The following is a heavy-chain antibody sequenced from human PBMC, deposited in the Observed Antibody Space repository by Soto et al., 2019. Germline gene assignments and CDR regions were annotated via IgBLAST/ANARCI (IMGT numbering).Heavy chain of an antibody. V-gene: IGHV1-69*06. CDR2: IIPIFGTA. D-gene: IGHD4-4*01. CDR1: GGTFSSYA. Sequence: SVKVSCKASGGTFSSYAISWVRQAPGQGLEWMGGIIPIFGTANYAQKFQGRVTITADKSTSTAYMELSSLRSEDTAVYYCARADYRYYYYGMDVWGQGITVTVSS. CDR3: ARADYRYYYYGMDV. J-gene: IGHJ6*02.